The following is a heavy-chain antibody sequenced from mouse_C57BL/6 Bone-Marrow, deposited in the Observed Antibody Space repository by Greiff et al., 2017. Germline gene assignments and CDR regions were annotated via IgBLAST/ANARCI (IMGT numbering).Heavy chain of an antibody. D-gene: IGHD2-4*01. Sequence: EVHLVESGGGLVQPKGSLKLSCAASGFSFNTYAMNWVRQAPGKGLEWVARIRSKSNNYATYYADSVKDRFTISRDDSESMLYLQMNNLKTEDTAMYYCVRGGIYYDYDGYAMDYWGQGTSVTVSS. CDR2: IRSKSNNYAT. V-gene: IGHV10-1*01. CDR3: VRGGIYYDYDGYAMDY. J-gene: IGHJ4*01. CDR1: GFSFNTYA.